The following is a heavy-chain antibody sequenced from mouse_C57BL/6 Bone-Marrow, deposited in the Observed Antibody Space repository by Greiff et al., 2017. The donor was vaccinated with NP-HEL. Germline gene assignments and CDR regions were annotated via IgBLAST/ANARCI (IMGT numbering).Heavy chain of an antibody. CDR2: IYPGGGYT. CDR3: ARRDGYSHFDY. J-gene: IGHJ2*01. CDR1: GYTFTNYW. V-gene: IGHV1-63*01. Sequence: QVQLQQSGAELVRPGTSVKMSCKASGYTFTNYWIGWAKQRPGHGLEWIGDIYPGGGYTNYNEKFKGKATLTADKSSSTAYLQFSSLTSEDSAIYYCARRDGYSHFDYWGQGTTLTVSS. D-gene: IGHD2-3*01.